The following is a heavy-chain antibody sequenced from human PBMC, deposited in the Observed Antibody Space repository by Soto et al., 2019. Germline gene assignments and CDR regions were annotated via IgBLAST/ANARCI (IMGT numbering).Heavy chain of an antibody. Sequence: QVQLVESGGGVVQPGRSLRLSCAASGFTFSSYAMHWVRQAPGKGLEWVAVISYDGSNKYYADSVKGRFTISRDNYQNTVYLQMYSLRAEDTAVYYCARVGGYGGNAGGAIDYWGQGTLVTVSS. CDR3: ARVGGYGGNAGGAIDY. V-gene: IGHV3-30-3*01. CDR2: ISYDGSNK. D-gene: IGHD2-15*01. J-gene: IGHJ4*02. CDR1: GFTFSSYA.